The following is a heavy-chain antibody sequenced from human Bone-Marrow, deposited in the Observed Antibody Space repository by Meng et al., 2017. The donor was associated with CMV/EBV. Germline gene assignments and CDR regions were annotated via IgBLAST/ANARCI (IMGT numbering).Heavy chain of an antibody. CDR1: GYSFTSYW. V-gene: IGHV5-51*01. D-gene: IGHD3-10*01. Sequence: GGSLRLSCKGSGYSFTSYWIAWERQMPGKGLEWMGIIYPGDSDATYSPSFQGQVTISVDKSISTAYLQWSSLKASDTAMYFCARRRGDVKWFDPWGQGTLVTVSS. J-gene: IGHJ5*02. CDR2: IYPGDSDA. CDR3: ARRRGDVKWFDP.